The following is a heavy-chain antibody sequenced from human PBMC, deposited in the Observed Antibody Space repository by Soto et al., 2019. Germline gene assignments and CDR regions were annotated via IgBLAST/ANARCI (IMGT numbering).Heavy chain of an antibody. Sequence: ASVTVSRRTTGSTFTNYAIHWVRQAPGQRLKWMGGINADNGNTNYAQKLQGRVTMTTDTSTSTAYMEMRSLRSDDTAVYYCARDRPVYCSGGSCYSFSPWGQGTLVTVSS. CDR2: INADNGNT. D-gene: IGHD2-15*01. J-gene: IGHJ5*02. CDR1: GSTFTNYA. CDR3: ARDRPVYCSGGSCYSFSP. V-gene: IGHV1-18*01.